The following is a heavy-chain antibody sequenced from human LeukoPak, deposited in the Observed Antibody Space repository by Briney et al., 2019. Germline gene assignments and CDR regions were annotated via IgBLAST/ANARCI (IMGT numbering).Heavy chain of an antibody. CDR2: VYSGGST. D-gene: IGHD1-1*01. V-gene: IGHV3-53*01. CDR3: ARHTNDYLLNTFDS. Sequence: GGSLRLSCAASGSTVSSKYMSWVRQAPGKGLEWVSVVYSGGSTYYADSVRGRFTISRDNSKNTLYLQMNSLRAEDTAVYYCARHTNDYLLNTFDSWGQGTLVTVSS. CDR1: GSTVSSKY. J-gene: IGHJ4*02.